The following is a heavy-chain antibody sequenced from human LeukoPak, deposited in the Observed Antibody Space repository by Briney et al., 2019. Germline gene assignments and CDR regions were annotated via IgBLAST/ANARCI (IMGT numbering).Heavy chain of an antibody. CDR2: IHHSGST. V-gene: IGHV4-38-2*01. CDR1: GYSISSGYY. Sequence: SETLSLTCAVSGYSISSGYYWGWIRPPPGKGLEWIGNIHHSGSTYYNPSLKSRVTISVDTSKNQFALKLSSVTAADTAVYYCASDSSGWYLPSYYGLDVWGKGTTVTVSS. CDR3: ASDSSGWYLPSYYGLDV. D-gene: IGHD6-19*01. J-gene: IGHJ6*04.